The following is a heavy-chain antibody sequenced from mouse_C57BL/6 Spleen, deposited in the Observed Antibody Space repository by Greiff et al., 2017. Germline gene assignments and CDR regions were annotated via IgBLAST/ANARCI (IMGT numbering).Heavy chain of an antibody. Sequence: QVQLQQPGAELVKPGASVKMSCKASGYTFTSYWITWVKQRPGQGLEWIGDIYPGSGSTNYNEKFKSKATLTVDTSSSTAYMQLSSLTSEDSAVYYCARGVLYYGSPLYWYFDVWGTGTTVTVSS. V-gene: IGHV1-55*01. CDR3: ARGVLYYGSPLYWYFDV. CDR1: GYTFTSYW. J-gene: IGHJ1*03. D-gene: IGHD1-1*01. CDR2: IYPGSGST.